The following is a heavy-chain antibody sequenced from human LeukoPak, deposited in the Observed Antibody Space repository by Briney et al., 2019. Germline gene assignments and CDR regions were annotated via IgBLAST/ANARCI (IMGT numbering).Heavy chain of an antibody. V-gene: IGHV4-59*01. J-gene: IGHJ6*02. D-gene: IGHD6-13*01. CDR3: ARDRNPYSSSWGGHYYYGMDV. Sequence: PSETLSLTCTVSGGSISSYYWSWIRQPPGKGLEWIGYIYCSGSTNYNPSLKSRVTISVDTSKNQFSLKLSSVTAADTAVYYCARDRNPYSSSWGGHYYYGMDVWGQGTTVTVSS. CDR1: GGSISSYY. CDR2: IYCSGST.